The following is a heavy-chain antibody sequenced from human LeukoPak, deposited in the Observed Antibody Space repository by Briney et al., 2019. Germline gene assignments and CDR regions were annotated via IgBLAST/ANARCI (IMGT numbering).Heavy chain of an antibody. CDR1: GFTFSSYE. Sequence: GGSLRLSCAASGFTFSSYEMNWVRHAPGKGLEWVSYISSSGSSIFYADFVKGRFTISRDNAKNSLYLQMNSLRAEDTAMYYCARGYCSGGNCYPRDWFDPWGQGTLVTVSS. V-gene: IGHV3-48*03. D-gene: IGHD2-15*01. CDR3: ARGYCSGGNCYPRDWFDP. J-gene: IGHJ5*02. CDR2: ISSSGSSI.